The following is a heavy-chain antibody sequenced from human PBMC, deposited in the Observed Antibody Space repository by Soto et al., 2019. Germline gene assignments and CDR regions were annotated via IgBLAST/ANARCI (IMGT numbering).Heavy chain of an antibody. J-gene: IGHJ4*02. CDR1: GFTFSSYG. CDR2: ISYDGSNK. V-gene: IGHV3-30*18. Sequence: QVQLVESGGGVVQPGRSLRLSCAASGFTFSSYGMHWVRQAPGKGLEWVAVISYDGSNKYYADSVKGRFIISRDNSKNTLYLQMNSLRAEDTAVYYCAKDSTWVAMGYWGQGTLVTVSS. D-gene: IGHD2-2*01. CDR3: AKDSTWVAMGY.